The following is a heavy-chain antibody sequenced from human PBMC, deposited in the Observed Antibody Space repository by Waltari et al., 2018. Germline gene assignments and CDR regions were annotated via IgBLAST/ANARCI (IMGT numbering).Heavy chain of an antibody. J-gene: IGHJ4*02. CDR2: ISYDGSNK. CDR1: GFTFSSYG. CDR3: AKNPRSSGWYYFDY. D-gene: IGHD6-19*01. Sequence: QVQLVESGGGVVQPGRSLRLSCAASGFTFSSYGMHWVRQAPGKGLEWVAVISYDGSNKYYADSVKGRVTISRDNSKNTLYLQMNSLRAEDTAVYYCAKNPRSSGWYYFDYWGQGTLVTVSS. V-gene: IGHV3-30*18.